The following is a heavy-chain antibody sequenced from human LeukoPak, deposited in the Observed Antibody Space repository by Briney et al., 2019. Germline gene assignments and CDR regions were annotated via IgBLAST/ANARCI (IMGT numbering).Heavy chain of an antibody. V-gene: IGHV3-7*01. CDR3: ARFGYVAAVDV. CDR1: GFSFSANW. D-gene: IGHD2-15*01. CDR2: INPAGSET. J-gene: IGHJ4*02. Sequence: GGSLRLSCAASGFSFSANWMTWVRQAPGTGLEWVANINPAGSETYYVDPVKGRFSISRDNAKNLVYLQMNSLRAEDTAVYHCARFGYVAAVDVWGQGTPVTVSS.